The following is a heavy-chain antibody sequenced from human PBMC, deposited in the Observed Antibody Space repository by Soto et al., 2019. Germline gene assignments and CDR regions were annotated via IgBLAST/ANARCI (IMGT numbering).Heavy chain of an antibody. CDR1: GFTFSSYG. Sequence: QVQLVESGGGVVQPGRSLRLSCAASGFTFSSYGMHWVRQAPGKGLEWVAVIWYDGSNKYYADSVKGRFTISRDNSKNTLYLQMNSLRAEDTAVYYCARAPYCSGGSCRNWFDPWGQGILVTVSS. V-gene: IGHV3-33*01. D-gene: IGHD2-15*01. J-gene: IGHJ5*02. CDR2: IWYDGSNK. CDR3: ARAPYCSGGSCRNWFDP.